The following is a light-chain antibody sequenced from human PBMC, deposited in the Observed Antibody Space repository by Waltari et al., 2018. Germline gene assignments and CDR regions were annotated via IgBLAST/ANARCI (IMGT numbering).Light chain of an antibody. CDR1: QNLHKY. CDR2: EAS. V-gene: IGKV3-11*01. Sequence: VVLTQSPASLSSSPGARVTLSCRASQNLHKYLAWYQQKPGQAPRLLIYEASNRATGIPDRFSGSGSGTDFTLTIDSLEPEDFAVYFCQQRSNWPPLTFGGGTKVEIK. CDR3: QQRSNWPPLT. J-gene: IGKJ4*01.